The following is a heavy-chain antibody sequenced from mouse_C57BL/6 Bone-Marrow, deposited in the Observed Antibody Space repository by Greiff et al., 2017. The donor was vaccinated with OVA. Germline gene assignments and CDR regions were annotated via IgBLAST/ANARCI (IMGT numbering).Heavy chain of an antibody. CDR2: IYPGDGDT. CDR3: ARKGYSH. D-gene: IGHD2-12*01. V-gene: IGHV1-82*01. CDR1: GYAFSSSW. Sequence: VQVVESGPELVKPGASVKISCKASGYAFSSSWMNWVKQRPGKGLEWIGRIYPGDGDTNYNGKFKGKATLTADKSSSTAYMQLSSLTSEDSAVYFCARKGYSHWGQGTLVTVSA. J-gene: IGHJ3*01.